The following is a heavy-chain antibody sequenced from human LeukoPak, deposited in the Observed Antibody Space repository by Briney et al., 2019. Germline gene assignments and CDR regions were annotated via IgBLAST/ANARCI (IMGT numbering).Heavy chain of an antibody. CDR3: ARPYSSGWLLDY. V-gene: IGHV3-48*02. Sequence: GGSLTLSCAASGFPFSRYNMHWVRQAPGKGLEWVSYISSSSSTIYYAVSVEGQFTISRDHAKNSLYLQMNRLRDEDTAVYYCARPYSSGWLLDYWGQGTLVTVSS. CDR1: GFPFSRYN. D-gene: IGHD6-19*01. CDR2: ISSSSSTI. J-gene: IGHJ4*02.